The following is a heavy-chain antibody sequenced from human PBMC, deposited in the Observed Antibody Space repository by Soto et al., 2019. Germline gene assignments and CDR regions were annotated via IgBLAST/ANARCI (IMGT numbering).Heavy chain of an antibody. D-gene: IGHD2-2*02. Sequence: QVQLVQSGAEVKKPGSSVKVSCKASGGTFSSYTISWVRQAPGQGLEWMGRIIPILGIANYAQKFQGRVTITADKPTSTAYMELSSLRSEDTAVDYCAMEYCSSTSCYRDYWGQGTLVTVSS. CDR2: IIPILGIA. J-gene: IGHJ4*02. CDR3: AMEYCSSTSCYRDY. CDR1: GGTFSSYT. V-gene: IGHV1-69*02.